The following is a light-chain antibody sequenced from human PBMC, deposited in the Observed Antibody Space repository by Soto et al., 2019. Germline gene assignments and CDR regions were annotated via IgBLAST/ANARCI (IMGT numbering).Light chain of an antibody. J-gene: IGKJ1*01. Sequence: VVLTQSPSTLSLSPGERATLSCRTSLSVSVYLDWYQQKPGQAPRLLISDASSRATGIPDRFSGSGSGTDFTLTISRLEPEDFAVYYCQQRSNWWTFGQGTKVDIK. CDR3: QQRSNWWT. V-gene: IGKV3-11*01. CDR2: DAS. CDR1: LSVSVY.